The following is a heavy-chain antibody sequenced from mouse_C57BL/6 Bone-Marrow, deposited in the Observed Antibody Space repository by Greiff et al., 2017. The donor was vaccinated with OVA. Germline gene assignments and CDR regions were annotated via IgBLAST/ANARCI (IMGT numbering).Heavy chain of an antibody. CDR2: SYPRSGNT. V-gene: IGHV1-81*01. J-gene: IGHJ3*01. Sequence: VQLQQSGAELARPGASVKLSCKASGYTFTSYGISWVKQRTGQGLEWIGESYPRSGNTYYNEKFKGKATLTADKSSSTAYMELRSLTSEDSAVYFCAREGYYYGSSTWFAYWGQGTLVTVSA. CDR3: AREGYYYGSSTWFAY. CDR1: GYTFTSYG. D-gene: IGHD1-1*01.